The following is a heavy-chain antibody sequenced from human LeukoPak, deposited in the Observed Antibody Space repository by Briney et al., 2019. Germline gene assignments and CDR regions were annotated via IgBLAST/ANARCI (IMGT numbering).Heavy chain of an antibody. D-gene: IGHD3-3*01. Sequence: GASVKVSCKASEYTFTGFYMHWVRQAPGQGVEWMGWINPNSGGTNYAQKFQGRVTITRNISISTAYMELSSLRSEDTAVYYCARRTLTIRTFDIWGQGTMVTVSS. CDR3: ARRTLTIRTFDI. CDR1: EYTFTGFY. V-gene: IGHV1-2*02. J-gene: IGHJ3*02. CDR2: INPNSGGT.